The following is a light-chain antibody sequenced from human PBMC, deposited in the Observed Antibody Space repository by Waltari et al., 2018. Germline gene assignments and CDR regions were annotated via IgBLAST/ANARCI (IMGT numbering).Light chain of an antibody. CDR3: SSYTSSTLVV. CDR1: SNDVGGYNY. Sequence: QSALTQPASVSGSPGQSITISCTGTSNDVGGYNYVSWYQPHPGKAPKLMIYDVSNRPSGVSNRFSGSKSGNTASLTISGLQAEDEGNYYCSSYTSSTLVVFGGGTNLTVL. CDR2: DVS. V-gene: IGLV2-14*03. J-gene: IGLJ2*01.